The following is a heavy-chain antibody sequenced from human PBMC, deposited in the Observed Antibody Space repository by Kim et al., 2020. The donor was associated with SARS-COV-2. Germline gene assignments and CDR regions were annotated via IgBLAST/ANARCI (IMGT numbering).Heavy chain of an antibody. Sequence: GGSLRLSCAASEFTFSSYAMNWVRQAPGKGLEWVATIKHSGSKKYYVDSVKGRFTISRDNAKNSLYLEMNSLRAEDTAVYYCSRDMGLCSYSYYGFDV. J-gene: IGHJ6*01. CDR2: IKHSGSKK. V-gene: IGHV3-7*03. CDR1: EFTFSSYA. D-gene: IGHD6-6*01. CDR3: SRDMGLCSYSYYGFDV.